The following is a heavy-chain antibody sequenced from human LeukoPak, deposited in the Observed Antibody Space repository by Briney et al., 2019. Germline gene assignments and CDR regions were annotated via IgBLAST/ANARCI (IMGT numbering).Heavy chain of an antibody. D-gene: IGHD6-13*01. CDR2: IIPIFGTA. CDR3: ARDRDSSSWPDYYYYGMDV. J-gene: IGHJ6*04. CDR1: GGTFSSYA. V-gene: IGHV1-69*13. Sequence: EASVTVSCKASGGTFSSYAISRVRQAPGQGLEWMGGIIPIFGTANYAQKFQGRVTITADESTSTAYMELSSLRSEDTAVYYCARDRDSSSWPDYYYYGMDVWGKGTTVTVSS.